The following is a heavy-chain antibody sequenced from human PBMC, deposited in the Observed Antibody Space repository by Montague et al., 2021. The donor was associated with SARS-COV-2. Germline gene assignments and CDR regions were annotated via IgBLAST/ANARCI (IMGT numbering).Heavy chain of an antibody. D-gene: IGHD5-24*01. CDR2: IYYSGST. Sequence: SETLSLTCTVSGGSISSYYWSWIRQPPGKGLEWIGYIYYSGSTNYNPSXXSRVTISVDTSKNQFSLKLSSVTAADTAVYYCARVFARWLRFDPYFGYWGQGTLVTVSS. CDR3: ARVFARWLRFDPYFGY. V-gene: IGHV4-59*01. J-gene: IGHJ4*02. CDR1: GGSISSYY.